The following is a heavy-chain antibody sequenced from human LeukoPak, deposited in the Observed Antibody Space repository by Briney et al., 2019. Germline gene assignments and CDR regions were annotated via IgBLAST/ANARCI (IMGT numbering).Heavy chain of an antibody. CDR2: ISGSGGST. CDR1: GFTFRSYG. CDR3: MKLPTMIIVIDTDFEY. V-gene: IGHV3-23*01. Sequence: GGTLRLSCAASGFTFRSYGMSWVRQAPGKGLEWVSVISGSGGSTYYADSLQGRFTISRDNSKNTLHLQMNNVRAEDTALYYCMKLPTMIIVIDTDFEYWGQGAQVTVSS. J-gene: IGHJ4*02. D-gene: IGHD2-21*01.